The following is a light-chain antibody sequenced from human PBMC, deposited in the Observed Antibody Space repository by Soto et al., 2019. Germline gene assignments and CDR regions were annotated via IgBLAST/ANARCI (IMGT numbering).Light chain of an antibody. CDR3: QQRSNWPTFT. Sequence: EIVLTQSPATLSLSPAERATLSCRASQSVSSYLAWYQQKPGQAPRLLIYDASNRATGIPARFSGSGSGTDFTLTISSLEPEDFAVYYCQQRSNWPTFTFGPGTKVDIK. V-gene: IGKV3-11*01. CDR2: DAS. J-gene: IGKJ3*01. CDR1: QSVSSY.